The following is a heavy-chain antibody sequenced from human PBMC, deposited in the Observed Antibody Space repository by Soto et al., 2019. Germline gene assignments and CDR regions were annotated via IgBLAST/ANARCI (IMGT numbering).Heavy chain of an antibody. CDR3: ASSPVTGIYYAMDV. CDR1: GGSISSGGYY. Sequence: SETLSLTCTVSGGSISSGGYYWSWIRQHPGKGLERIGNIYYTGSTHYDPSLKSRITISLDTSKNQISLKLSSVTAADTAVYYCASSPVTGIYYAMDVWGQGTTVTVSS. J-gene: IGHJ6*02. D-gene: IGHD6-19*01. CDR2: IYYTGST. V-gene: IGHV4-31*03.